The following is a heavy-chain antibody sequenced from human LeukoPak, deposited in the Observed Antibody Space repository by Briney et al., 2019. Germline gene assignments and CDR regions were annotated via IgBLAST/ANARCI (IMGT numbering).Heavy chain of an antibody. D-gene: IGHD6-19*01. Sequence: SETLSLTCTVSGGSISSGGYYWSWIRQHPGKGLEWIGCIYYSGSTYYNPSLKSRVTISVDTSKNQFSLKLSSVTAADTAVYYCARTTVMAGTQCAFDIWGQGTMVTVSS. CDR1: GGSISSGGYY. J-gene: IGHJ3*02. V-gene: IGHV4-31*03. CDR3: ARTTVMAGTQCAFDI. CDR2: IYYSGST.